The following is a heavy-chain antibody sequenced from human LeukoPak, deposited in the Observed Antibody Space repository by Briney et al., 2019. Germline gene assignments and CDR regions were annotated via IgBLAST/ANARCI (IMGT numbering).Heavy chain of an antibody. V-gene: IGHV4-30-2*02. CDR3: ASLTIFGVVTDY. J-gene: IGHJ4*02. D-gene: IGHD3-3*01. CDR1: GGSISSGGYY. CDR2: IYHSGST. Sequence: SETLSLTCTVSGGSISSGGYYWSWIRQPPGKGLEWIGYIYHSGSTYYNPSLKSRVTISVDRSKNQFSLKLNSVTAADTAVYYCASLTIFGVVTDYWGQGILVTVSS.